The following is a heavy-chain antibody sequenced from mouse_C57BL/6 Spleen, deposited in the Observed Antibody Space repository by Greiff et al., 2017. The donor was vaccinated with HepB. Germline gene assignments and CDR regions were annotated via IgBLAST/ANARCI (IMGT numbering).Heavy chain of an antibody. V-gene: IGHV8-12*01. CDR3: ARRDPHYYGSSYGYFDV. CDR2: IYWDDDK. J-gene: IGHJ1*03. D-gene: IGHD1-1*01. CDR1: GFSLSTSGMG. Sequence: QVTLKVSGPGILQSSQTLSLTCSFSGFSLSTSGMGVSWIRQPSRKGLEWLAHIYWDDDKRYNPSLKSRLTISKDTSRNQVFLKITSVDTADTATYYCARRDPHYYGSSYGYFDVWGTVTTVTVSS.